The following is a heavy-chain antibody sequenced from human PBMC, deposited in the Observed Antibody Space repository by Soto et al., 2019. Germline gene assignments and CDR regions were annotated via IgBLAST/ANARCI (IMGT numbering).Heavy chain of an antibody. CDR1: GYIFTNYY. Sequence: GASVKVSCKASGYIFTNYYIHWVRQAPGQGLEWIAIINPLPTSGSTNYAQKFQGRVTVTRDTSTSTVYMELSSLKSEDTAIYYCARDLAAAAYWGQGTLVTVSS. CDR3: ARDLAAAAY. V-gene: IGHV1-46*01. J-gene: IGHJ4*02. D-gene: IGHD6-13*01. CDR2: INPLPTSGST.